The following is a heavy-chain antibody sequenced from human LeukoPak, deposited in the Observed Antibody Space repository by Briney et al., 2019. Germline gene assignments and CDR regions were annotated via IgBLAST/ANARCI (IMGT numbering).Heavy chain of an antibody. D-gene: IGHD2-21*02. CDR1: GFTFSSYE. V-gene: IGHV3-48*03. CDR3: ARANCGGDCYSDY. CDR2: ISSSGSTI. Sequence: PGGSLRLSCAASGFTFSSYEMNWVRQAPGKGLEWVSYISSSGSTIYYAYSVKGRFTISRDNAKNSLYPQMNSLRAEDTAVYYCARANCGGDCYSDYWGQGTLVTVSS. J-gene: IGHJ4*02.